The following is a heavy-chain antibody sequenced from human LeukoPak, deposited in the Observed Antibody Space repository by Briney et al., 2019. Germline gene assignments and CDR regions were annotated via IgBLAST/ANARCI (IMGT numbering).Heavy chain of an antibody. D-gene: IGHD4-17*01. CDR3: TRRAEEYGDYDWFDY. Sequence: PGGSLRLSCAASGFTFSGSAMYWVRQASGKGLEWVCRIRSKINNYATAHAASVKGRFTISRDDSKNMAYVQMNSLKSEDRAVYYCTRRAEEYGDYDWFDYWGQGTLATVSS. V-gene: IGHV3-73*01. CDR1: GFTFSGSA. CDR2: IRSKINNYAT. J-gene: IGHJ4*02.